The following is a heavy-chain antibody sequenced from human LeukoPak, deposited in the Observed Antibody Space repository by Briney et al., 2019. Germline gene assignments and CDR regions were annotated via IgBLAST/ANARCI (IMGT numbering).Heavy chain of an antibody. Sequence: ASVKVSCXASGYTFTSYGISWVRQAPGQGLEWMGWISAYNGNTNYAQKLQGRVTMTTDTSTSTAYMELRSLRSGDTAVYYCARDPELRYDYGDGGAAFDIWGQGTMVTVSS. CDR1: GYTFTSYG. J-gene: IGHJ3*02. D-gene: IGHD4-17*01. CDR2: ISAYNGNT. V-gene: IGHV1-18*01. CDR3: ARDPELRYDYGDGGAAFDI.